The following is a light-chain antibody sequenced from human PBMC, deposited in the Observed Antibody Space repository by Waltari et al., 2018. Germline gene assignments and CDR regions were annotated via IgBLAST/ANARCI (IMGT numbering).Light chain of an antibody. J-gene: IGLJ3*02. Sequence: YELKQPPSVSVSPGQTARITCSGDAFPNQYASWCQQKPGQAPVVVIYKATERPSGIPERFSGSSSGTTVTLTISGVQAEDAADYYCQSGDSSGTSWVFGGGTKLTVL. CDR3: QSGDSSGTSWV. V-gene: IGLV3-25*03. CDR2: KAT. CDR1: AFPNQY.